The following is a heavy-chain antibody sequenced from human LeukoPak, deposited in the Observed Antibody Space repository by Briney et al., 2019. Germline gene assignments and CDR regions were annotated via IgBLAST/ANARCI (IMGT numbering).Heavy chain of an antibody. D-gene: IGHD6-13*01. CDR2: ISSRSSYI. CDR3: ARDAGYSGSWFNFDY. J-gene: IGHJ4*02. V-gene: IGHV3-21*01. CDR1: GFTFSSYN. Sequence: GGSLRLSRAASGFTFSSYNMNWVRQAPGKGLEWVSSISSRSSYIYYADSMKGRFTISRDNAKNSLYLQMNSLRAEDTAVYYCARDAGYSGSWFNFDYWGQGTLVTVSS.